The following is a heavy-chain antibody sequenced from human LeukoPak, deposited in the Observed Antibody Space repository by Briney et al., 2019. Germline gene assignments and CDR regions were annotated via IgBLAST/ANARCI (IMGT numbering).Heavy chain of an antibody. CDR3: ARGFLGSGWGYEDFFDY. J-gene: IGHJ4*02. CDR1: GFTFSSYA. CDR2: ISYDGSNK. D-gene: IGHD6-19*01. V-gene: IGHV3-30*04. Sequence: GGSLRLSCAASGFTFSSYAMHWVRQAPGKGLEWVAVISYDGSNKYYADSVKGRFTISRDNSKNTLYLQMNSLRAEDTAVYYCARGFLGSGWGYEDFFDYWGQGTLVTVSS.